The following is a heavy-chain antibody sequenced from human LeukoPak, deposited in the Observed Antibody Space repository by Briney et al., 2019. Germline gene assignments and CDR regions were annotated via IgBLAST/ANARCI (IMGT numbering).Heavy chain of an antibody. J-gene: IGHJ2*01. V-gene: IGHV3-23*01. CDR2: ISGSGGST. CDR3: AKDLISYYDSSGAYWYFDL. Sequence: GGSLRLSRAASGFTFSSYAMSWVRQAPGKGLEWVSAISGSGGSTYYADSVKGRFTISRDNSKNTLYLQMNSQRAEDTAVYYCAKDLISYYDSSGAYWYFDLWGRGTLVTVSS. CDR1: GFTFSSYA. D-gene: IGHD3-22*01.